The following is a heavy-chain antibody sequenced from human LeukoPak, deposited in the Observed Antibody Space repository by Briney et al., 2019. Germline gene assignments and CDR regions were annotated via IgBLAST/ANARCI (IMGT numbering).Heavy chain of an antibody. V-gene: IGHV1-69*04. J-gene: IGHJ4*02. CDR1: GGTFSSYA. CDR2: IIPILGIA. D-gene: IGHD3-22*01. CDR3: ARDAVNYYDSSGSTGY. Sequence: SVKVSCKASGGTFSSYAISWVRQAPGQGLEWMGRIIPILGIANYAQKFQGRVTITADKSTSTAYMELSSLRSEDTAVYYCARDAVNYYDSSGSTGYWGQGTLVTVSS.